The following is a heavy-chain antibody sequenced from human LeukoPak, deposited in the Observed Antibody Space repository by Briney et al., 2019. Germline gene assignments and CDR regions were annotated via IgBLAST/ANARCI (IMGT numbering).Heavy chain of an antibody. CDR2: INHSGST. CDR3: ASSSWLRDANFDN. D-gene: IGHD6-13*01. CDR1: GFTFSSAW. Sequence: PGGSLRLSCAASGFTFSSAWMSWVRQPPGKGLEWIGEINHSGSTNYNPSLKSRVTISVDTSKNQFSLKLSSVTAIDTAVYYCASSSWLRDANFDNWGQGTLVTVSS. J-gene: IGHJ4*02. V-gene: IGHV4-34*08.